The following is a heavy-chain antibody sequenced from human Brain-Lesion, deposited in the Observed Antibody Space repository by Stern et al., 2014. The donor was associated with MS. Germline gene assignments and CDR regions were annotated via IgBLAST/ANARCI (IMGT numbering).Heavy chain of an antibody. Sequence: QVQLEESGAEVKMLGASVKVSCKVSEYTLTELSMHWVRQAPRKGLEWMGGFDPGDGETIYERKFQVGVTMTDVTSTDTAYMELSSLRSEDTAVYYCATLSPGAGGNYYRHFDYWGQGTLVTDSS. D-gene: IGHD1-26*01. V-gene: IGHV1-24*01. J-gene: IGHJ4*02. CDR1: EYTLTELS. CDR2: FDPGDGET. CDR3: ATLSPGAGGNYYRHFDY.